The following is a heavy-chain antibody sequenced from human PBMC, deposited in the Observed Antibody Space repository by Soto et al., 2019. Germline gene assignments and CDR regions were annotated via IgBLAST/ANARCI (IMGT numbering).Heavy chain of an antibody. CDR3: ARLVGVAAHYYYYYYMDF. V-gene: IGHV4-59*08. J-gene: IGHJ6*03. D-gene: IGHD2-15*01. CDR2: IYYSGST. Sequence: SETLSLTCTVSGGSISSYYWSWIRQPPGKGLEWIGYIYYSGSTNYNPSLKSRVTISVDTSKNQFSLKLSSVTAADTAVYYCARLVGVAAHYYYYYYMDFRGKGTMVTVSS. CDR1: GGSISSYY.